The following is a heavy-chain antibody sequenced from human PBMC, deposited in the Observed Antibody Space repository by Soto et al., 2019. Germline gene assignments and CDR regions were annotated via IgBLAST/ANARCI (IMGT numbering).Heavy chain of an antibody. CDR2: ISGHSTSI. CDR1: GFIFSSYS. V-gene: IGHV3-48*02. Sequence: GGSLRLSCAASGFIFSSYSMNWVRQAPGKGLEWVSYISGHSTSIYYADSVKGRFTISRDNAKKSLSLQMNSLRDEDTAVYYCARGELDRTIDCWGQGTLVSVSS. J-gene: IGHJ4*02. D-gene: IGHD1-26*01. CDR3: ARGELDRTIDC.